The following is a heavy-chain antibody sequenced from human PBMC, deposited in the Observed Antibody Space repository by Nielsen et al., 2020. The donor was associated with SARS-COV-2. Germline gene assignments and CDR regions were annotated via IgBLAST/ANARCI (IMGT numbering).Heavy chain of an antibody. CDR3: ARGRITAAGRFFDY. J-gene: IGHJ4*02. Sequence: GESLKISCAASGFSFNNYGMHWVRQAPGKGLEWVAYISYEGSKQFYADSVKGRFTISRDFSKTTLYLQMNSLRPEDTAMYYCARGRITAAGRFFDYWGQGTLVTVSS. V-gene: IGHV3-30*03. D-gene: IGHD6-13*01. CDR2: ISYEGSKQ. CDR1: GFSFNNYG.